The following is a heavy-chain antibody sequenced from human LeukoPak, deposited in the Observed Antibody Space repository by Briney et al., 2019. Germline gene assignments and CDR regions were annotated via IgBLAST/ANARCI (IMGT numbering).Heavy chain of an antibody. V-gene: IGHV4-34*01. CDR1: GGSFSGYY. Sequence: PSETLSLTCAVYGGSFSGYYWSWIRQPPGKGLEWIGEINHSGSTNYNPPLKSRVTMSVDTSKNQFSLKLSSVTAADTAVYYCARFNTMVRGVTQYYYGMDVWGKGTTVTVSS. J-gene: IGHJ6*04. CDR3: ARFNTMVRGVTQYYYGMDV. CDR2: INHSGST. D-gene: IGHD3-10*01.